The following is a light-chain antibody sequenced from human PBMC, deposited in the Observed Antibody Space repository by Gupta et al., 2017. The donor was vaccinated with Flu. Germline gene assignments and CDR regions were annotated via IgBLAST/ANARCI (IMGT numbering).Light chain of an antibody. J-gene: IGKJ4*01. CDR2: DVS. CDR3: QQRSNWPAT. CDR1: QSVGSF. Sequence: EIVLTPSPAPLSSSPGERATLSCRASQSVGSFLAWYQQRPGQSPRLLIYDVSKRATGVPGRFSGSGSGTDFTLTISFLEPEDFALYYCQQRSNWPATFGGGTKVEIK. V-gene: IGKV3-11*01.